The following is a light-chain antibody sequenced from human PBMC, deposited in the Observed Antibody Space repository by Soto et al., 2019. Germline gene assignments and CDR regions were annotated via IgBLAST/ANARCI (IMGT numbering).Light chain of an antibody. V-gene: IGKV3-15*01. CDR3: QQYNNWPQK. Sequence: ETMMTQSPDTLSVSLGERATLSCRASQSLRSSLAWYQQKPGQAPRLLIYDASTRATGIPARFSDSGSGTDFTLTISGLQSEDFAVYYCQQYNNWPQKFGQGTKGDIK. CDR1: QSLRSS. CDR2: DAS. J-gene: IGKJ1*01.